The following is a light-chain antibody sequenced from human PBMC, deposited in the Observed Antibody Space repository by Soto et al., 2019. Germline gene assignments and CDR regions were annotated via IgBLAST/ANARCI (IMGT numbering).Light chain of an antibody. Sequence: IRMTNSAASLSESVGERVTIPCLARHGLXKELTWVQLRPGNAPPPLXASAARLQRGGPSRFSGRGSVTDFPLTISSLQPEDVANYYCLQDYDDPRTVGQGTKVEI. V-gene: IGKV1-6*01. CDR1: HGLXKE. CDR3: LQDYDDPRT. J-gene: IGKJ1*01. CDR2: SAA.